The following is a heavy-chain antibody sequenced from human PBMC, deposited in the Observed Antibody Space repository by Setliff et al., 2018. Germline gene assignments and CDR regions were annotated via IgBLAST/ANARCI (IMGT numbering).Heavy chain of an antibody. CDR2: IYYSGST. CDR3: ARVKIEILPAAIDY. D-gene: IGHD2-2*01. CDR1: GGSISSSSYY. Sequence: PSETLSLTCTVSGGSISSSSYYWCWIRQPPGKGLEWIGSIYYSGSTYYNPSLKSRVSISVDTSKNQFSLKLSHVTAADTAVYYCARVKIEILPAAIDYWGQGTLVTVSS. J-gene: IGHJ4*02. V-gene: IGHV4-39*07.